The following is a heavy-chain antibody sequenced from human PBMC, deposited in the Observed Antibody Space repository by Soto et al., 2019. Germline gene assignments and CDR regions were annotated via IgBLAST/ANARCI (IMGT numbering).Heavy chain of an antibody. CDR2: INHSGST. CDR3: ARSVDP. J-gene: IGHJ5*02. Sequence: SETLSLTCAVYGGSFSGYYWSWIRQPPGKGLEWIGEINHSGSTNYNPSLKSRVTISVDTSKNQFSLKLSSMTAADTAVYYCARSVDPWGQGTLVTVSS. CDR1: GGSFSGYY. V-gene: IGHV4-34*01.